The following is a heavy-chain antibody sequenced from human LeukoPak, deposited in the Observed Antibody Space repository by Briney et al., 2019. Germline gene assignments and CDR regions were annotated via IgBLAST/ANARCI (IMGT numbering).Heavy chain of an antibody. D-gene: IGHD2-2*01. V-gene: IGHV1-18*01. CDR1: GYTFTSYG. J-gene: IGHJ3*02. Sequence: ASVKVSCKASGYTFTSYGISWVRQAPAQGLEWMGWISAYNGNTNYAQKLQGRVTMTTDTSTSTAYMELRSLRSDDTAVYYCATDIVVVPAAMPGAFDIWGQGTMVTVSS. CDR2: ISAYNGNT. CDR3: ATDIVVVPAAMPGAFDI.